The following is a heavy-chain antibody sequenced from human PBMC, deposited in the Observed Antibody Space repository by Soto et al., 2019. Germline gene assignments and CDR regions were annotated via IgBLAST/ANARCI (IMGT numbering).Heavy chain of an antibody. CDR3: PRAPAIDINYYYGLDF. CDR1: GFIFSSYS. Sequence: GGSLRLSCAASGFIFSSYSMNWVRQAPGKGLQWISSISGSSDHIYYADSVRGRFTVSRDNAKNSLYLQMNSLRGEDTAVYYCPRAPAIDINYYYGLDFWGQGATVTVSS. J-gene: IGHJ6*02. V-gene: IGHV3-21*01. CDR2: ISGSSDHI. D-gene: IGHD3-9*01.